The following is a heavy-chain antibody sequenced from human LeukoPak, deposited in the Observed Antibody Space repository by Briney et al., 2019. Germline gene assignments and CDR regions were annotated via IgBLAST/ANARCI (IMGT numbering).Heavy chain of an antibody. CDR3: ARIPTEDDWYFDL. J-gene: IGHJ2*01. V-gene: IGHV3-66*01. CDR2: IYRGGST. D-gene: IGHD2-21*01. CDR1: GFTVSDCY. Sequence: PGGSLRLSCSASGFTVSDCYMTWVRQAPGKGLEWVSLIYRGGSTYYADSVQGRFTISRDNSKNTLYVQMKSLRAEDTAVYYCARIPTEDDWYFDLWGRGVLVTVSS.